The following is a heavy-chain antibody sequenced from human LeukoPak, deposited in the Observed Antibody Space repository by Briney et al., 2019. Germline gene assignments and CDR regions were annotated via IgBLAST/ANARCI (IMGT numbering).Heavy chain of an antibody. CDR1: GFTVSSNY. J-gene: IGHJ6*02. D-gene: IGHD6-6*01. Sequence: GGSLRLSCAASGFTVSSNYMSWVRQAPGKGLEWVSSISSSNSYIYYADSVRGRFTISRDNAKNSLYLQVNSLRAEDTAVYYCARAYSSSLGMDVWGQGTTVTVSS. CDR3: ARAYSSSLGMDV. CDR2: ISSSNSYI. V-gene: IGHV3-21*01.